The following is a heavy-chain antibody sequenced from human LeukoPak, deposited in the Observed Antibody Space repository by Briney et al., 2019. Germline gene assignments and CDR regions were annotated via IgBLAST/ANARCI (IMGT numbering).Heavy chain of an antibody. V-gene: IGHV3-49*04. CDR3: TRGLEGFTAYDDY. CDR2: IRSKRYGGTA. CDR1: GFSVGDYA. D-gene: IGHD5-12*01. J-gene: IGHJ4*02. Sequence: GGSLRLSCSASGFSVGDYAMSWVRQAPGKGLEWVGVIRSKRYGGTADYAASVEGRFTISRDDSKNIAYLQMNSLKSEDTAVYYCTRGLEGFTAYDDYWGQGTLVTVSS.